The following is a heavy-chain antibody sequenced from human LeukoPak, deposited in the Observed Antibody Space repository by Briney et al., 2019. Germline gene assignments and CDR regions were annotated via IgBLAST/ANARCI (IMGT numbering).Heavy chain of an antibody. CDR3: ASARVNRYDY. D-gene: IGHD1-1*01. V-gene: IGHV1-3*01. CDR2: INAGNGNT. Sequence: HXXRXAXXXXXEWMGCINAGNGNTKYSQKFQGRVTITRDTSASTAYMELSSLRSEDTAVYYCASARVNRYDYWGQGTLVTVSS. J-gene: IGHJ4*02.